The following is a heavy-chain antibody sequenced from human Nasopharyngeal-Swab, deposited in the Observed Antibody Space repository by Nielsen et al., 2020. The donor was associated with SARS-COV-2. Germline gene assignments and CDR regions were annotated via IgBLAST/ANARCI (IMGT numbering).Heavy chain of an antibody. D-gene: IGHD3-3*01. V-gene: IGHV3-48*03. J-gene: IGHJ6*02. CDR2: ISSSGSTI. Sequence: GESLKISCAASGFTFSSYEMNWVRQAPGKGLEWVSYISSSGSTIYYADSVKGRFTISRDNAKNSLYLQMNSLGAEDTAVYYCARVLYDFWSGSTYYYYGMDVWGQGTTVTVSS. CDR3: ARVLYDFWSGSTYYYYGMDV. CDR1: GFTFSSYE.